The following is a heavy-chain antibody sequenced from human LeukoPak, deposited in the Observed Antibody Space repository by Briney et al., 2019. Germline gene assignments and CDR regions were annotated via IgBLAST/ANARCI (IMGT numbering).Heavy chain of an antibody. CDR3: ARGRKLGAPTYFFDY. V-gene: IGHV3-23*01. D-gene: IGHD1-26*01. Sequence: PGGSLRLSCAASGFTFSTYAMNWVRQAPGQGLEWVSGISGSGDNTYYADSVRGRFTISRDKSKSTVYLQMNSLGVEDTAIYYCARGRKLGAPTYFFDYWGRGTLVTVSS. J-gene: IGHJ4*02. CDR2: ISGSGDNT. CDR1: GFTFSTYA.